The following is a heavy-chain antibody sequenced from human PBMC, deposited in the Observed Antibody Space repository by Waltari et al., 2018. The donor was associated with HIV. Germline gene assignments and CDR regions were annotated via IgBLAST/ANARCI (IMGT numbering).Heavy chain of an antibody. CDR1: GYTFTGSY. Sequence: QVQLVQSGAEVKKPGASVKVSCQASGYTFTGSYMHRVRQAPGQGLEWMGWINPNSGGTNYAQKFQGRVTMTRDTSISTAYMELSRLRSDDTAVYYCARQAVAGPGWFDPWGQGTLVTVSS. D-gene: IGHD6-19*01. V-gene: IGHV1-2*02. CDR2: INPNSGGT. J-gene: IGHJ5*02. CDR3: ARQAVAGPGWFDP.